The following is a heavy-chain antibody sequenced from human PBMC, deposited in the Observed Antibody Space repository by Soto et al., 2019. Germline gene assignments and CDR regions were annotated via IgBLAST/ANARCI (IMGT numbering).Heavy chain of an antibody. J-gene: IGHJ5*02. V-gene: IGHV2-5*02. CDR2: IYWDDDK. Sequence: SGPTLVKPTQTLTLTCTFSGFSLSTSGVGVGWIRQPPGKALEWLALIYWDDDKRYSPSLKSRLTITKDTSKNQVVLTMTNMDPVDTATYYCAHTPFTYSSSWYQNWFDPWGQGTLVTVSS. CDR1: GFSLSTSGVG. CDR3: AHTPFTYSSSWYQNWFDP. D-gene: IGHD6-13*01.